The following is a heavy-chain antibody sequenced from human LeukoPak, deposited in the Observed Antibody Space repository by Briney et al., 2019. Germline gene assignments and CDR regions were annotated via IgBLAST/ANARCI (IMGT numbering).Heavy chain of an antibody. Sequence: SETLSLTYTVSGGSFSSGSYYWSWIRQPPGKGLEWIGYIYYSGSTNFNPSLKSRVTISVDTSKNQFSLKLNSVTAADTAVYYCARVGRGITMIFRVHRAFDIWGQGTMVTVSS. CDR3: ARVGRGITMIFRVHRAFDI. CDR1: GGSFSSGSYY. CDR2: IYYSGST. V-gene: IGHV4-61*01. D-gene: IGHD3-22*01. J-gene: IGHJ3*02.